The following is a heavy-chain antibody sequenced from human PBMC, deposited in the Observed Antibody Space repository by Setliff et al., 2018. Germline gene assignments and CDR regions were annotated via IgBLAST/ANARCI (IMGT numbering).Heavy chain of an antibody. J-gene: IGHJ4*02. Sequence: ASVKVSCKTSGFRFTNFGFSWVRQAPGQGLEWLGPISPYSGNTNYPQWLQDRVTMTIDTSATTVYMELKSLRSDDTAVYYCVRSSAPQVVLAADFDFWGQGTPVTVSS. V-gene: IGHV1-18*01. D-gene: IGHD6-19*01. CDR2: ISPYSGNT. CDR1: GFRFTNFG. CDR3: VRSSAPQVVLAADFDF.